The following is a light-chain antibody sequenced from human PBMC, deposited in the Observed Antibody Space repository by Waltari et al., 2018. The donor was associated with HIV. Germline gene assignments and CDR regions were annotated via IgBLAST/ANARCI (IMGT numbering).Light chain of an antibody. V-gene: IGLV2-14*01. CDR3: SSYTTDSTLV. J-gene: IGLJ3*02. CDR1: SSDVGGYKS. Sequence: QSALTQPASVSGSPGQSITISCTGTSSDVGGYKSVSWYQHLPGKAPKLMIYEVTNRPSGVSARFSASKSGNTASLTISGLQAEDEADYYCSSYTTDSTLVFGAGTKLTVL. CDR2: EVT.